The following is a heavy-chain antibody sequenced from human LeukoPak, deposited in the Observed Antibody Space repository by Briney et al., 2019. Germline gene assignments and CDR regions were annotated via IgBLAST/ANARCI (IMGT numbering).Heavy chain of an antibody. J-gene: IGHJ4*02. V-gene: IGHV5-51*01. CDR2: IYPGDSDT. D-gene: IGHD3-3*01. CDR1: GYSFTSYW. Sequence: GESLKISCKGSGYSFTSYWIGWVRQMPGKGLEWMGIIYPGDSDTRYSPSFQGQVTISADKSISTAYLQWSSLKASDTAMYYCVRLSGYDFWSGYYGIDYWGQGTLVTVSS. CDR3: VRLSGYDFWSGYYGIDY.